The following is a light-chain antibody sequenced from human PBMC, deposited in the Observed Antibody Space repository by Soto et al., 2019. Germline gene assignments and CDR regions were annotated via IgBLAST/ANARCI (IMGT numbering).Light chain of an antibody. J-gene: IGKJ1*01. CDR3: QQYGSSPRT. CDR1: QSVSNNY. V-gene: IGKV3D-20*01. CDR2: DVS. Sequence: EIVLTQSPATLSLSPGERATLSCGASQSVSNNYLAWYQQKPGLAPRLLIYDVSSRATGIPDRFSGSGSGTDFTLTISRLEPEDFAVYYCQQYGSSPRTFGQGTKVDIK.